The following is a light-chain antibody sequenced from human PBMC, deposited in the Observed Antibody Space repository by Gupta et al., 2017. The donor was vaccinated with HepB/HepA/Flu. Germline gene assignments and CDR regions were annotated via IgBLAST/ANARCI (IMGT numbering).Light chain of an antibody. CDR1: QSVSSS. CDR3: QPDHASRT. CDR2: GAS. Sequence: EIVLTQSPGTLSLSPGERATLSCRTSQSVSSSLAWYQQKPGQAPRLLIYGASRRATGIPDRFSGSGSGTDFTLTSSRLEHEDFAVYYWQPDHASRTFGQGTKVEIK. V-gene: IGKV3-20*01. J-gene: IGKJ1*01.